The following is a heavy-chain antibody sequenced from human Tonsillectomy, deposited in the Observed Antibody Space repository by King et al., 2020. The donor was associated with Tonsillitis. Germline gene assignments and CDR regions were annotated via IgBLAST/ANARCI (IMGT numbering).Heavy chain of an antibody. Sequence: VQLVESGGGLVPPGRSLRLSCTASGFPFGEYAVTWVRQAPGKGLEWVGLIKSKAYGETTEYAASVKDRFILSRDDSESIAYLQMNSLKIEDTAVYYCPRGRLGESRGDYWSQGTLVTVSS. D-gene: IGHD3-16*01. J-gene: IGHJ4*02. V-gene: IGHV3-49*04. CDR2: IKSKAYGETT. CDR3: PRGRLGESRGDY. CDR1: GFPFGEYA.